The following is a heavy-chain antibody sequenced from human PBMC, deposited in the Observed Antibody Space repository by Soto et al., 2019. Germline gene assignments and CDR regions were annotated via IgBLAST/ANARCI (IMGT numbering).Heavy chain of an antibody. Sequence: PSETLSVTCTVSGGSMSNGYYYWIWVRQNPGKGLEWIGHIYHSGRTYYNPSLKSRVGILVDTSKNQFSLNLNSVTAADTAVYYCARWVEVSLDYFDSWGQGTPVTVSS. D-gene: IGHD1-20*01. CDR2: IYHSGRT. V-gene: IGHV4-31*03. CDR1: GGSMSNGYYY. J-gene: IGHJ4*02. CDR3: ARWVEVSLDYFDS.